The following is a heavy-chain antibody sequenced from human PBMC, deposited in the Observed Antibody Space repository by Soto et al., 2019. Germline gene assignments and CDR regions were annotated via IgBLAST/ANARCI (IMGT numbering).Heavy chain of an antibody. J-gene: IGHJ2*01. D-gene: IGHD4-17*01. CDR3: ARPDFGDYWYFDL. Sequence: QDQLVQSGAEVKKPGSSVKVSCKASGGTFSSHTFTWVRQAPGQGLEWMGRIIPALGTATHAQKFQGRVTLTADESATTVYMELNSLRSDDTAVYYCARPDFGDYWYFDLWGRGTLVTVSS. CDR1: GGTFSSHT. CDR2: IIPALGTA. V-gene: IGHV1-69*08.